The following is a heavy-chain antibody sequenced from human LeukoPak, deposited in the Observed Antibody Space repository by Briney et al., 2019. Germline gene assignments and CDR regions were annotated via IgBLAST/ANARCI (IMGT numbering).Heavy chain of an antibody. Sequence: GESLKISCQGFGYSFTSYWTGWVRQMPGKGMEWMGVIYPGDSRIRYNPSFQGQVTISVDKSISTAYLQWVSLKASDTAMYYCACRDLTSTWSFPWGQGTLLTVSS. CDR2: IYPGDSRI. D-gene: IGHD6-13*01. V-gene: IGHV5-51*02. J-gene: IGHJ5*02. CDR3: ACRDLTSTWSFP. CDR1: GYSFTSYW.